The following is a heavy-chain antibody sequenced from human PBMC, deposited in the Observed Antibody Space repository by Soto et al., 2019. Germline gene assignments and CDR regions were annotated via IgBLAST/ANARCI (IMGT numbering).Heavy chain of an antibody. CDR3: VRVGAVATTGGYCDS. D-gene: IGHD6-19*01. Sequence: VQLQESGPGLVNPSETLSLTCNVSGGSITNYYWTWIRQPVGKGLEWIGRIHGSGTTAYSPSLRGRLIMSLDTSKNQLSMKVTSVTAADTAIYYCVRVGAVATTGGYCDSWGQGALVTFSA. J-gene: IGHJ4*02. V-gene: IGHV4-4*07. CDR2: IHGSGTT. CDR1: GGSITNYY.